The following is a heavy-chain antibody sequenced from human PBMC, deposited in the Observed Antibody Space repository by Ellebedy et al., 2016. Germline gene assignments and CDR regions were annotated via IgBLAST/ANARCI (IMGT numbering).Heavy chain of an antibody. CDR3: ARPSWYVY. CDR1: GFTFSGYW. CDR2: IKQDGSEK. V-gene: IGHV3-7*01. Sequence: GGSLRLSCAASGFTFSGYWMSWVRQAPRKELEWVANIKQDGSEKYYVDSVKGRFTISRDNAKNSLYLQMDSLRAEDTAVYYCARPSWYVYWGQGTLVTVSS. J-gene: IGHJ4*02. D-gene: IGHD6-13*01.